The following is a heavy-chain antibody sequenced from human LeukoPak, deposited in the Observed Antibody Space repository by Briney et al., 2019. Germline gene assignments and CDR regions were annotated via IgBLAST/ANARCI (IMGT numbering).Heavy chain of an antibody. D-gene: IGHD2-15*01. Sequence: GASVKVSCKASGYTFTGYYMHWVRQAPGQGLEWMGWINPNSGGTNYAQKFQGRVTMTRDTSISTAYMELSRLRSDDTAVYYCASVVVVVAATPAHGAFDYWGQGTLVTVSS. J-gene: IGHJ4*02. CDR2: INPNSGGT. CDR1: GYTFTGYY. CDR3: ASVVVVVAATPAHGAFDY. V-gene: IGHV1-2*02.